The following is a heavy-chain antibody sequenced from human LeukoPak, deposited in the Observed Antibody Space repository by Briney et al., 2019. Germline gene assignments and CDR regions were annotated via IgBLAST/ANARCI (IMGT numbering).Heavy chain of an antibody. CDR1: GYTFTGYY. CDR2: INPNSGGT. D-gene: IGHD2-8*01. Sequence: ASVKVSCKASGYTFTGYYMHWVRQAPGQGLEWRGWINPNSGGTNYAQKFQGRVTMTRETAISTAYMELSRLRSDDTAVYYCAKSRRDCTNGVCRLPGWFAPWGQGTLVTVSS. V-gene: IGHV1-2*02. CDR3: AKSRRDCTNGVCRLPGWFAP. J-gene: IGHJ5*02.